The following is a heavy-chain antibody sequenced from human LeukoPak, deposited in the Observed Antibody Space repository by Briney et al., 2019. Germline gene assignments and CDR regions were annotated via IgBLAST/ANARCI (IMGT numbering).Heavy chain of an antibody. CDR3: ARVKARQIYYYYYGMDV. J-gene: IGHJ6*02. Sequence: ASVKVSCKASGYTFTSYAMHWVRQAPGQRLEWMGWINAGNGNTKYSQKFQGRVTITRDTSASTAYMELSSLRSEDTAVYYCARVKARQIYYYYYGMDVWGQGTTVTVSS. V-gene: IGHV1-3*01. CDR2: INAGNGNT. CDR1: GYTFTSYA. D-gene: IGHD6-6*01.